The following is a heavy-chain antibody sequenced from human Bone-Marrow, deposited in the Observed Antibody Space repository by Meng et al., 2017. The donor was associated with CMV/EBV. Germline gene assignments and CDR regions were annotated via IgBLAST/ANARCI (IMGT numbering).Heavy chain of an antibody. V-gene: IGHV3-48*03. Sequence: GESLKISCVASGFTFSSYEINWVRQAPGKGLEWVSYISSGGITIYYADSVKGRFTISRDNAKNSLYLQMNSLRAEDTAVYYCARGWGDYFDYWGQGTLVTVSS. D-gene: IGHD1-26*01. CDR1: GFTFSSYE. CDR3: ARGWGDYFDY. CDR2: ISSGGITI. J-gene: IGHJ4*02.